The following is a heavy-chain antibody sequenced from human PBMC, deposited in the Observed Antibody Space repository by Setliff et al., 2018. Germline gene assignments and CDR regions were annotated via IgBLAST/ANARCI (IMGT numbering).Heavy chain of an antibody. D-gene: IGHD3-3*01. CDR2: ITNYNGKT. Sequence: ASVKVSCKAPGLTFTTFSISWVRQAPGQGLEWMGWITNYNGKTDYAQKFQDRVILTTDTSTNTAYMELRNLRPDDKAIYYCATRTPVTFSGVVTTVWGQGSLVTVSS. J-gene: IGHJ4*02. CDR1: GLTFTTFS. CDR3: ATRTPVTFSGVVTTV. V-gene: IGHV1-18*01.